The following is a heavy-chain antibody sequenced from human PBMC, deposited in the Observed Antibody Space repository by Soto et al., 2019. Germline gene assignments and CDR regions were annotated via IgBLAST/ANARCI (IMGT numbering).Heavy chain of an antibody. J-gene: IGHJ4*02. CDR3: ARTSMTRIDY. V-gene: IGHV1-46*01. D-gene: IGHD4-17*01. CDR2: TIPELGTS. Sequence: ASVKVSCKASGYNFTGYYMHWVRQAPGQGLEWMGVTIPELGTSNYAQRLQGRVTITVDKATNTAYLNLTTLTSEDTAIYYCARTSMTRIDYWGQGTLVTVSS. CDR1: GYNFTGYY.